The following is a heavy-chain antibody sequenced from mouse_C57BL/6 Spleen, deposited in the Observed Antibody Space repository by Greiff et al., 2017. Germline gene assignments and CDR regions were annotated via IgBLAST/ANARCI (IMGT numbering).Heavy chain of an antibody. CDR1: GYAFSSSW. CDR2: IYPGDGDT. Sequence: QVQLQQSGPELVKPGASVTISCKASGYAFSSSWMNWVKQRPGKGLEWIGRIYPGDGDTNYNGKFKGKATLTADTSSRTAYMQLSSLTSEDSAVYFCARRGPSRGYAMDYWGQGTSVTVSS. J-gene: IGHJ4*01. V-gene: IGHV1-82*01. CDR3: ARRGPSRGYAMDY. D-gene: IGHD2-10*02.